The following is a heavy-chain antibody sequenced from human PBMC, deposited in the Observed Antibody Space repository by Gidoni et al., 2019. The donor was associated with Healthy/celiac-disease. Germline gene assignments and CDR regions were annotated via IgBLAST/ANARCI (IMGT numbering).Heavy chain of an antibody. V-gene: IGHV2-5*02. D-gene: IGHD1-26*01. Sequence: QITLKESGPTLVKPTQTLTLTCTFSGFSLSTSGVGVGWIRQPPGKALEWLAVIYWDDDKHYSPALKSTRTITKDTSKNQVVLTMTNMDPVDTATYYCAHRLERGWWELLDFDYWGQGTLVTVSS. CDR1: GFSLSTSGVG. CDR3: AHRLERGWWELLDFDY. J-gene: IGHJ4*02. CDR2: IYWDDDK.